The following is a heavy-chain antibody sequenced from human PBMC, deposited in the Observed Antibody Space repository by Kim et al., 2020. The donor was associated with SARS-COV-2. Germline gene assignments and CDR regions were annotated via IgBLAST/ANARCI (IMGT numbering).Heavy chain of an antibody. V-gene: IGHV3-30*03. CDR2: ISYDGQKQ. Sequence: GGSLRLSCAASGFTFSTYGMHWVCQAPGKGEEWVAVISYDGQKQHYSDSVRGRFTISRDNSENTLYLGMNDLRPEDATLYYCATGHYFESGSYAYWGQGT. CDR1: GFTFSTYG. CDR3: ATGHYFESGSYAY. D-gene: IGHD3-22*01. J-gene: IGHJ4*02.